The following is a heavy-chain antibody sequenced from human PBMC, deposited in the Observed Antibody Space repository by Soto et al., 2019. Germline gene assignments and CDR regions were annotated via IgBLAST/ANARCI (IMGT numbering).Heavy chain of an antibody. J-gene: IGHJ4*02. D-gene: IGHD2-2*01. CDR3: ARVQTCSSTSCYSVFDY. CDR2: INPSGGST. CDR1: GYTFTSYY. V-gene: IGHV1-46*04. Sequence: ASVKVSCKASGYTFTSYYMHWVRQAPGQGLEWMGIINPSGGSTTYADSVKGRFTISRDNAKNTLYLQMNSLRAEDTAVYYCARVQTCSSTSCYSVFDYWAREPWSPSPQ.